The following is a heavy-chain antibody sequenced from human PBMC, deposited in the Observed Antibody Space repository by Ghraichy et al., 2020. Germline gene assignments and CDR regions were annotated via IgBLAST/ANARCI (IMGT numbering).Heavy chain of an antibody. CDR3: AREVGLGLDYYGMDV. CDR2: IYSGGST. CDR1: GFTVSSNY. Sequence: GGSLRLSCAASGFTVSSNYMSWVRQAPGKGLEWVSVIYSGGSTYYADSVKGRFTISRDNSKNTLYLQMNSLRAEDTAVYYCAREVGLGLDYYGMDVWGQGTTVTVSS. J-gene: IGHJ6*02. V-gene: IGHV3-66*01. D-gene: IGHD2-15*01.